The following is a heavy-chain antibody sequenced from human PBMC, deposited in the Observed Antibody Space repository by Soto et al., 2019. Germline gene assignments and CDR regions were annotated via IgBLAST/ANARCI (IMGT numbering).Heavy chain of an antibody. CDR3: ARTYECAKSDCYRAFDI. J-gene: IGHJ3*02. V-gene: IGHV3-30*04. D-gene: IGHD2-21*02. CDR2: TSSDGTDN. CDR1: GFTFSSYA. Sequence: QVQLVESGGGVILPGGSLRLSCAASGFTFSSYAMHWVRQAPGTGPEWVAATSSDGTDNVYADSVSGRFTISRDNSKNTLYLQMNSLRSEDAAVYYCARTYECAKSDCYRAFDIWGQRTMVTVSS.